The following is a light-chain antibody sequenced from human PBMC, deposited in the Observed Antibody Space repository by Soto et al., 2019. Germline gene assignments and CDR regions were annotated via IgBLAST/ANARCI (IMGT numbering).Light chain of an antibody. CDR2: WAS. V-gene: IGKV4-1*01. Sequence: IVMTQSPASLAVSLCERATIKCNSSQSLLYRSNDRIYLAWFQQKPGQPPKALIYWASSRESGVPDRFSGSGSGTDFTLSISSLKAEDVAVYFCQQYFTTPWTFGQGTKVDIK. CDR1: QSLLYRSNDRIY. CDR3: QQYFTTPWT. J-gene: IGKJ1*01.